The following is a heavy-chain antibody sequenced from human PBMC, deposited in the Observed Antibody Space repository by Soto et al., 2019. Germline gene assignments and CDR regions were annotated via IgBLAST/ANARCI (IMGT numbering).Heavy chain of an antibody. V-gene: IGHV1-46*01. J-gene: IGHJ4*02. Sequence: ASVKVSCKASGYTFTSYYMHWVRQAPGQGLEWMGIINPSGGRTSYAQKFQGRVTMTRDTSTSTVYMELSSLRSEDTAVYYCERDFYYDSSGYYPCFDYWGQGTLVTVSS. CDR2: INPSGGRT. CDR3: ERDFYYDSSGYYPCFDY. D-gene: IGHD3-22*01. CDR1: GYTFTSYY.